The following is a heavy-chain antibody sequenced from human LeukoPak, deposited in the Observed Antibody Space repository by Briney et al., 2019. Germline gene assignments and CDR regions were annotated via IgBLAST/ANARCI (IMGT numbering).Heavy chain of an antibody. CDR1: GFTFSSYA. D-gene: IGHD2-15*01. CDR2: ISYDGSNK. V-gene: IGHV3-30*04. CDR3: ARSLVVVAATPATDY. Sequence: GGSLRLSCAASGFTFSSYAMHWVRQAPGKGLEWVAVISYDGSNKYYADSVKGRFTISRDNSKNTLYLQMNSPRAEDTAVYYCARSLVVVAATPATDYWGQGTLVTVSS. J-gene: IGHJ4*02.